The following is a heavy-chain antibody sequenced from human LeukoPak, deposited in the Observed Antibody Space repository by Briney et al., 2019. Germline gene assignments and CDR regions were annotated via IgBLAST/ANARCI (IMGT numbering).Heavy chain of an antibody. CDR3: ARGGPYHGFDY. CDR1: GYTFTTYY. Sequence: ASVKVSFKPCGYTFTTYYMHWVRQAPGQGLEWVGRIITDDGDTIYGQKFRGRVTLTRDTSTATVYMELSRLTSDDTAVYYCARGGPYHGFDYWGEGTLVTVSS. D-gene: IGHD1-14*01. V-gene: IGHV1-2*02. J-gene: IGHJ4*02. CDR2: IITDDGDT.